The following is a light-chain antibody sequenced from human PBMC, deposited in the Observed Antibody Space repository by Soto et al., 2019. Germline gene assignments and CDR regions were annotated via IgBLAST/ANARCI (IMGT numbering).Light chain of an antibody. J-gene: IGLJ1*01. Sequence: QSALTQPASVSGSPGQSITISCTVTGSDVRTYNLVSWYQQHPGKVPKLIIYEASKRPSGVSNRLSGSQPGNTASLTVSGLQAEDEADYYCRSYAGDKTYVFGSGTKVTVL. CDR2: EAS. CDR3: RSYAGDKTYV. V-gene: IGLV2-23*01. CDR1: GSDVRTYNL.